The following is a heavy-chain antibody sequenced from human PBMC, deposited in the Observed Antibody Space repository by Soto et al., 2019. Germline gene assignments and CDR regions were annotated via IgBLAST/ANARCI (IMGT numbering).Heavy chain of an antibody. CDR1: GFTFRSYA. CDR3: AKGNGAAGGRRAYFHS. V-gene: IGHV3-23*01. CDR2: ITNSGGNT. D-gene: IGHD6-13*01. J-gene: IGHJ4*02. Sequence: GGSLRLSCATSGFTFRSYAMSWVRQAPGKGLEWVSTITNSGGNTFYAGSVKGRFTISRDNSKSTLSLQINSLKAEDTALYYCAKGNGAAGGRRAYFHSWGQGT.